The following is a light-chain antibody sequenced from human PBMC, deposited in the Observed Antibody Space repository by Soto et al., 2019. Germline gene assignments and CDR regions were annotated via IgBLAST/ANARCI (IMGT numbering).Light chain of an antibody. CDR3: ASYTTCSTFI. J-gene: IGLJ2*01. V-gene: IGLV2-14*03. Sequence: QSVLTQPASVSGSPGQSITISCNGTSTDIGTYNFVSWYQQQPGIAPRLIIYDVSYRPSGISNRFAGSKSGNSASLSISGLRVEDEADYFCASYTTCSTFIFGGGTKLTVL. CDR2: DVS. CDR1: STDIGTYNF.